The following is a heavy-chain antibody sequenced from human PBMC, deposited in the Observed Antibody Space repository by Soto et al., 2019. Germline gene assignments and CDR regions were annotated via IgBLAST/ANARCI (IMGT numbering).Heavy chain of an antibody. CDR3: ATDHFGSNSDALEY. CDR2: ISSSGVI. CDR1: GFSFSSYS. J-gene: IGHJ4*02. D-gene: IGHD1-1*01. Sequence: PGGSLRLSCAASGFSFSSYSMNWVRQAPGKGLEWVSFISSSGVIYYADSVKGRFSISRDNAKNSLSLQMFSLRDEDTAIYFCATDHFGSNSDALEYWGQGTLVTVSS. V-gene: IGHV3-48*02.